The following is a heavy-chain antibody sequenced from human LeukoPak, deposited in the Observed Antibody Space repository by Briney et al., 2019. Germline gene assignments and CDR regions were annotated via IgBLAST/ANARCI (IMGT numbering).Heavy chain of an antibody. CDR3: ASGYDFWSGYYRPPDY. Sequence: SETLSLTCTVSGYSISSDYFWGWIRQPPWKGLERIGNVFHNGNTYSNPSLKSRLTISVDTSKNQFSLKLSSVTAADTAVYYCASGYDFWSGYYRPPDYWGQGTLVTVSS. J-gene: IGHJ4*02. CDR1: GYSISSDYF. CDR2: VFHNGNT. V-gene: IGHV4-38-2*02. D-gene: IGHD3-3*01.